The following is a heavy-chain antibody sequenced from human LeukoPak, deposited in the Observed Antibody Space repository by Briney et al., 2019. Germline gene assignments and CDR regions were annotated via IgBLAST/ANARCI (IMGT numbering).Heavy chain of an antibody. V-gene: IGHV4-39*01. D-gene: IGHD6-19*01. J-gene: IGHJ4*02. CDR3: ARQPTVNRGAVASNFDY. CDR1: GALFSSTIHY. CDR2: VYYAGNT. Sequence: SETQSLTCTVSGALFSSTIHYWAWIRQPPGKGLEWIGSVYYAGNTYYNASFQNRVTISMDTSKNQFSLRLSTMSATDTAVYFCARQPTVNRGAVASNFDYWGQGTLVTVSS.